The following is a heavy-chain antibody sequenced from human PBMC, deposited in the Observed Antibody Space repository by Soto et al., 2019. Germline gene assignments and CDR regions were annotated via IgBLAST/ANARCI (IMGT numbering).Heavy chain of an antibody. J-gene: IGHJ6*02. Sequence: QVQLVESGGGVVQPGRSLRLSCAASGFTFSNYGMHWVRQAPGKGLEWVAVILNDGSNRYHADSVKDRFTISRDNSKNTLYLQMTSLRAEHTAVYYCARDDEYSGNGMDVWGQGTTVTVS. CDR3: ARDDEYSGNGMDV. D-gene: IGHD3-10*01. CDR2: ILNDGSNR. V-gene: IGHV3-33*01. CDR1: GFTFSNYG.